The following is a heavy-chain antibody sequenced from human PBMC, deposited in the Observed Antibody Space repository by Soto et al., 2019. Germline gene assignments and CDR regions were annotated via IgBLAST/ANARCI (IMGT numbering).Heavy chain of an antibody. CDR1: GGTFSSYA. CDR2: IIPIFGTA. J-gene: IGHJ5*02. CDR3: ARSGTTVLRNFDGLLGRVNWFDP. D-gene: IGHD3-9*01. Sequence: QVQLVQSGAEVKKPGSSVKVSCKASGGTFSSYAISWVRQAPGQGLEWMGGIIPIFGTANYAQKFQGRVKSTAVEATRTAYMELSSMGSEDTAVYDCARSGTTVLRNFDGLLGRVNWFDPWGQGTLVTVSS. V-gene: IGHV1-69*01.